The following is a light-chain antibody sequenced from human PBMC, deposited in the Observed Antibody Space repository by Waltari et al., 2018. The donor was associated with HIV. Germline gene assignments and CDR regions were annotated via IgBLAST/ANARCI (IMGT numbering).Light chain of an antibody. J-gene: IGLJ2*01. Sequence: QSVLTQPPSVSGAPGQRVTISCTGSSSNIGANYDVHWYQQIPGTAPQLLLSGNNDRPSGVPDRFSGSRSGTAASLAITGLQADDEADYYCQSYDSSLSGSVVFGGGTKLTVL. CDR1: SSNIGANYD. V-gene: IGLV1-40*01. CDR3: QSYDSSLSGSVV. CDR2: GNN.